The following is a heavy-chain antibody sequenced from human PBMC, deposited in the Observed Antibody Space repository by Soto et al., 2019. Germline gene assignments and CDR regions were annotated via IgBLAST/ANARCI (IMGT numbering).Heavy chain of an antibody. CDR3: ANLHCGGDCYPYYFDY. CDR2: IIPILGIA. J-gene: IGHJ4*02. D-gene: IGHD2-21*02. Sequence: QVQLVQSGAEVKKPGSSVKVSCKASGGTFSSYTISWVRQAPGQGLEWMGRIIPILGIANYAQKFQGRVTITXXKXTXXAYMELSSLRSEDTAVYYCANLHCGGDCYPYYFDYWGQGTLVTVSS. V-gene: IGHV1-69*02. CDR1: GGTFSSYT.